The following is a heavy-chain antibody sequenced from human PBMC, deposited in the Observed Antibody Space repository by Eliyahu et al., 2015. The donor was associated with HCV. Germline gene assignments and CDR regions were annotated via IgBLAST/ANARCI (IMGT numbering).Heavy chain of an antibody. Sequence: QMQLQESGPGLVKPSETLSLTCNVSGGSVSDNNHYWAWIRQPPGKGLEWMGYTYYTGSTNYNRSLKSRITISVDTSKNQFSLKLRSVTAADTAVYYCARVPRRGYSDDDLLDYWGQGTLVAVSS. CDR2: TYYTGST. V-gene: IGHV4-61*01. D-gene: IGHD5-12*01. J-gene: IGHJ4*02. CDR1: GGSVSDNNHY. CDR3: ARVPRRGYSDDDLLDY.